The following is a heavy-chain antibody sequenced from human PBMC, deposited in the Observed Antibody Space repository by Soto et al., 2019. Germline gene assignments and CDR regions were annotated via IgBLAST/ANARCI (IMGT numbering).Heavy chain of an antibody. Sequence: QVQLVESGGGVVQPGRSLRLTCAASGFIFSGSGMHWVRQAPGKGLEWVALVSNDGIRKYYGDSVKGRFTISRDNAENPLYPQMNSLRAEDTAVYYCARWVGGSMYDNSGKYDSWGQGTLVTVSS. CDR2: VSNDGIRK. CDR1: GFIFSGSG. J-gene: IGHJ5*01. V-gene: IGHV3-30*03. CDR3: ARWVGGSMYDNSGKYDS. D-gene: IGHD3-22*01.